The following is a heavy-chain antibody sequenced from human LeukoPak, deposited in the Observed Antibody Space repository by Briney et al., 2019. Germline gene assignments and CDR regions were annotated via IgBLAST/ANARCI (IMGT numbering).Heavy chain of an antibody. V-gene: IGHV3-30*18. CDR2: ISYDGSNK. D-gene: IGHD5-12*01. J-gene: IGHJ4*02. Sequence: PGGSLRLSCAASGVTFSSYGMHGVRQAPGKGLEWVAVISYDGSNKYYADSVKGRLTIYRDNSKNTLYPQMNRMRAEDTAVYYCAKDMRWLRLGYYFDYWGQGALVTVSS. CDR3: AKDMRWLRLGYYFDY. CDR1: GVTFSSYG.